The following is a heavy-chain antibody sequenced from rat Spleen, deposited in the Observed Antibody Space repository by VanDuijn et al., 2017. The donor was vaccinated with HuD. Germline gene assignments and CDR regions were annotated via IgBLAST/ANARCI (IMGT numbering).Heavy chain of an antibody. Sequence: EVQLVESGGGLVQPGRSLRLSCAASGFTFSNYGMHWIRQAPTKGLEWVASISPSGRNTYYRDSVKGRFTVSRDDSKSMVYLQMDNLKTEDTAMYYCTAPTGFDYWGQGVMVTVSS. D-gene: IGHD4-2*01. V-gene: IGHV5-19*01. CDR1: GFTFSNYG. CDR2: ISPSGRNT. CDR3: TAPTGFDY. J-gene: IGHJ2*01.